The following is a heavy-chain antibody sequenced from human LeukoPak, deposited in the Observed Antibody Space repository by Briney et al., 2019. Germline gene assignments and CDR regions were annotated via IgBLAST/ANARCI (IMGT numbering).Heavy chain of an antibody. Sequence: GGYLRLYCAASGFTFSSYWMSWVRQAPGKGLEWVANIKQGGSEKYYVDSVKGRFTISRDNAKNSLYLQMNSLRAEDTAVYYCARELSYYYGSGSYNGNWFDPWGQGTLVTVSS. CDR2: IKQGGSEK. D-gene: IGHD3-10*01. V-gene: IGHV3-7*01. J-gene: IGHJ5*02. CDR3: ARELSYYYGSGSYNGNWFDP. CDR1: GFTFSSYW.